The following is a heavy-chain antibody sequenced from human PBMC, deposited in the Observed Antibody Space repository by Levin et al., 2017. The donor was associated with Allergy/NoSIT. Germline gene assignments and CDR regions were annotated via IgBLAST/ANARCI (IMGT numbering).Heavy chain of an antibody. Sequence: LSLTCAASGFTFSDYYMSWIRQAPGKGLEWVSYISSSGSTIYYADSVKGRFTISRDNAKNSLYLQMNSLRAEDTAVYYCARGEGSSSSFDYWGQGTLVTVSS. J-gene: IGHJ4*02. CDR2: ISSSGSTI. CDR1: GFTFSDYY. CDR3: ARGEGSSSSFDY. D-gene: IGHD6-6*01. V-gene: IGHV3-11*01.